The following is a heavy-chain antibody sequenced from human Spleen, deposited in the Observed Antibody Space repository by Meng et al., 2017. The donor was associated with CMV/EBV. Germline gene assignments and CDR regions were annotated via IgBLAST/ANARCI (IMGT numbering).Heavy chain of an antibody. CDR2: IYQSGST. CDR1: GGAISSSNL. CDR3: ARIERRRILKHCGSDCSTTDY. V-gene: IGHV4-4*02. Sequence: QVQLQESGPGLVKPSGTLSPTCAVSGGAISSSNLWTWVRQVPGKGLEWIGEIYQSGSTNYNPSLKSQVTISVDKFKNQFSLKLGSVTAADTAVYYCARIERRRILKHCGSDCSTTDYWGQGTLVTVSS. J-gene: IGHJ4*02. D-gene: IGHD2-21*02.